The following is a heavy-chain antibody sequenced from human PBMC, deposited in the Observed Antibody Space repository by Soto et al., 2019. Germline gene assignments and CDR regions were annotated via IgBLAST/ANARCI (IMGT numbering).Heavy chain of an antibody. Sequence: QVQLVQSGAEVKKPGASVKVSCKASGYTFTSYDINWVRQATGQGLEWMGWMNPNSGNTGYAQKFQGRVTMTRNTSISTAYMELSSLRSEDTAVYYCARGHVAVAGAYYYCGMDVWGQGTTVTVSS. V-gene: IGHV1-8*01. J-gene: IGHJ6*02. D-gene: IGHD6-19*01. CDR2: MNPNSGNT. CDR1: GYTFTSYD. CDR3: ARGHVAVAGAYYYCGMDV.